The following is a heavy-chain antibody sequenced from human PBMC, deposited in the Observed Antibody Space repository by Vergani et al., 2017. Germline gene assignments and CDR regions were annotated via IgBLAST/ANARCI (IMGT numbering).Heavy chain of an antibody. V-gene: IGHV3-23*04. Sequence: EVQLVESGGGLVQPGRSLRLSCAASGFIFSSFAMTWVRQAPGKGLEWVSSISASDGNTYYADSVKGRVTISRDKSKNTLYLQMNSLRAEDTAVYYCARVGRSAVAGTFGAFDMWGQGTMVTVSS. CDR3: ARVGRSAVAGTFGAFDM. D-gene: IGHD6-19*01. CDR1: GFIFSSFA. J-gene: IGHJ3*02. CDR2: ISASDGNT.